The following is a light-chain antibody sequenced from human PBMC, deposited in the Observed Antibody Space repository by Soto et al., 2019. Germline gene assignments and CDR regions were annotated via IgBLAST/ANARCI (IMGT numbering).Light chain of an antibody. CDR2: DAS. CDR3: QQYETFPGT. V-gene: IGKV1-5*01. Sequence: DIQMSESPSTLSASVGDRVTVTCRASQSVSGWLAWYQQKPGEAPKLLIYDASALPRGVPSRFSGSGSGTKGTLTIASLQPDDFATYYCQQYETFPGTFGPGTKVDIK. J-gene: IGKJ1*01. CDR1: QSVSGW.